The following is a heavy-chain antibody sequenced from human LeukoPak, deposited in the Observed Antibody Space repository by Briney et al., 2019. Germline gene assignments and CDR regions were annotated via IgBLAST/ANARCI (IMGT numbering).Heavy chain of an antibody. J-gene: IGHJ4*02. CDR3: ARGDIVVVPAASDY. D-gene: IGHD2-2*01. Sequence: GGSLRLSCAASGFTFSSYGMHWVRKAPGKGLEWVSGINWNGGSTGYADSVKGRFTISRDNAKNSLYLQMNSLRAEDTALYYCARGDIVVVPAASDYWGQGTLVTVSS. CDR1: GFTFSSYG. V-gene: IGHV3-20*04. CDR2: INWNGGST.